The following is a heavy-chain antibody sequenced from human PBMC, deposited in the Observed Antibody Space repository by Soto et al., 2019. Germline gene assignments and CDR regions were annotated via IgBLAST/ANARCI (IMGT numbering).Heavy chain of an antibody. V-gene: IGHV4-4*02. D-gene: IGHD3-3*01. CDR3: ARFAAGSRLYTIFGVVPPKNYGMDV. CDR2: VYNDGSA. Sequence: KPSETLSLTCDVSGVSISSGNWWSWVRQPPGKGLEWIAEVYNDGSANYHPSLESRATISVDRSKNQFSLRLSSVTAADTGKYYCARFAAGSRLYTIFGVVPPKNYGMDVWGQGTTVTVSS. CDR1: GVSISSGNW. J-gene: IGHJ6*02.